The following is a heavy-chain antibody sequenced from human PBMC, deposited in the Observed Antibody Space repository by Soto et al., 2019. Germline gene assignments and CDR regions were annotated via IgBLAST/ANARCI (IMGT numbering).Heavy chain of an antibody. CDR2: ISSSSSYI. CDR3: ARAFKQPDYYYYYYMDV. D-gene: IGHD5-18*01. CDR1: GFTFSSYS. J-gene: IGHJ6*03. V-gene: IGHV3-21*01. Sequence: GGSLRLSCAASGFTFSSYSMNWVRQAPGKGLEWVSSISSSSSYIYYADSVKGRFTISRDNAKNSLYLQMNSLRAEDTAVYYCARAFKQPDYYYYYYMDVWGKGNTVTVSS.